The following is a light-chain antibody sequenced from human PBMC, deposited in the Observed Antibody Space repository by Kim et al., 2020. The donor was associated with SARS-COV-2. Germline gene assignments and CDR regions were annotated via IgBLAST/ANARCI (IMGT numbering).Light chain of an antibody. CDR3: QAWDSTGV. CDR2: QDN. Sequence: SYELTQPPSVSVSPGQTASITCSGYKLGDKYTCWYHQKPGQSPVLVIYQDNKRPSGIPERFSGSNSGNTATLTISGTQAMDEADYYCQAWDSTGVFGGGT. J-gene: IGLJ3*02. V-gene: IGLV3-1*01. CDR1: KLGDKY.